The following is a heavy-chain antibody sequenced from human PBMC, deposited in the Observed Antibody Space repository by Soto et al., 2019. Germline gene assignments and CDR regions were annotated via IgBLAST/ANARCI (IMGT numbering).Heavy chain of an antibody. CDR1: GYTFTSYG. V-gene: IGHV1-18*01. CDR3: ASVSSAAILSGMAYYYYGMDV. Sequence: GASVKVSCKASGYTFTSYGISWVRQAPGQGLEWMGWISAYNGNTNYAQKLQGRVTMTTDTSTSTAYMELRSLRSDDTAVYYCASVSSAAILSGMAYYYYGMDVWGQGTTVTVSS. J-gene: IGHJ6*02. D-gene: IGHD2-2*01. CDR2: ISAYNGNT.